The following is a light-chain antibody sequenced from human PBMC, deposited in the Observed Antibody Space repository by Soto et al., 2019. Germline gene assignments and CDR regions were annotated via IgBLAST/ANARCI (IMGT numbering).Light chain of an antibody. CDR1: QRVSSD. CDR3: QHYTNGRRRT. CDR2: GEY. V-gene: IGKV3-15*01. J-gene: IGKJ1*01. Sequence: IGFTPSPSTXSVIARQRAPAACRASQRVSSDLDWSNQKHSKGQXPXXXGEYTRDNGIQDRFSGSGSGTELTLAITRWKFEDLEGYYCQHYTNGRRRTFCDGTKVDI.